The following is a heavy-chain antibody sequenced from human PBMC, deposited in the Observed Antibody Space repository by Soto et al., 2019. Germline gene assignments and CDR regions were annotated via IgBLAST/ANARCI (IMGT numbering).Heavy chain of an antibody. D-gene: IGHD3-10*01. J-gene: IGHJ4*02. Sequence: PGGSLRLSCAASGFTFSSYAMSWVRQAPGKGLEWVSAISGSGGSTYYADTVKGRFTISRDNSKNTLYLQMNSLRAEDTAVYYCAKADYYGSGRYAHWGQGTLVTVSS. CDR3: AKADYYGSGRYAH. V-gene: IGHV3-23*01. CDR1: GFTFSSYA. CDR2: ISGSGGST.